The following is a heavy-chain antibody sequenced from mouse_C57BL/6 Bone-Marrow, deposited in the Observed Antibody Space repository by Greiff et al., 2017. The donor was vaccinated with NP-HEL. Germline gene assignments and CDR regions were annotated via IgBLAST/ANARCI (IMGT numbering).Heavy chain of an antibody. J-gene: IGHJ3*01. Sequence: EVQGVESGGGLVKPGGSLKLSCAASGFTFSDYGMHWVRQAPEKGLEWVAYISSGSSTIYYADTVKGRFTISRDNAKNTLFLQMTSLRSEDTAMYYCARLGRARAYWGQGTLVTVSA. V-gene: IGHV5-17*01. CDR3: ARLGRARAY. D-gene: IGHD4-1*01. CDR2: ISSGSSTI. CDR1: GFTFSDYG.